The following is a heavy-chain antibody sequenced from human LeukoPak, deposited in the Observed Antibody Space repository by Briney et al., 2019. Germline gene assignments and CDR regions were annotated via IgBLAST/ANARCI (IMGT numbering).Heavy chain of an antibody. Sequence: PGGSLRLSCAASGFTVSSNYMSWVRQAPGKGLEWVSVIYSGGSTCYADSVKGRFTISRDNSKNTLYLQMNSLRAEDTAVYYCAKDPSGNSGYWGQGTLVTVSS. V-gene: IGHV3-53*01. J-gene: IGHJ4*02. D-gene: IGHD4-23*01. CDR3: AKDPSGNSGY. CDR1: GFTVSSNY. CDR2: IYSGGST.